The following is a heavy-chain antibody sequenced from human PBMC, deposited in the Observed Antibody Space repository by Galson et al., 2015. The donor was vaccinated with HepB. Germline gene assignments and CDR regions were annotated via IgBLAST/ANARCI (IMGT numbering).Heavy chain of an antibody. J-gene: IGHJ6*03. CDR3: AREDEDFGVVISPFDYYYYMDV. CDR2: IYTSGST. V-gene: IGHV4-61*02. D-gene: IGHD3-3*01. Sequence: TLSLTCTVSGGSISSGSYYWSWIRQPAGKGLEWIGRIYTSGSTNYNPSLKSRVTMSVDTSKNQFSLKLSSVTAADTAVYYCAREDEDFGVVISPFDYYYYMDVWGKGTTVTVSS. CDR1: GGSISSGSYY.